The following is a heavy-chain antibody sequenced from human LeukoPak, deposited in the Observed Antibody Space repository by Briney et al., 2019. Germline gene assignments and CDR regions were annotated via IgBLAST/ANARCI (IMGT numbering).Heavy chain of an antibody. D-gene: IGHD1-14*01. V-gene: IGHV3-30*02. Sequence: SVKGRFTISRDNSKNTLYLQMNSLRAEDTAVYYCANYNMGEIPLDYWGQGTLVTVSS. CDR3: ANYNMGEIPLDY. J-gene: IGHJ4*02.